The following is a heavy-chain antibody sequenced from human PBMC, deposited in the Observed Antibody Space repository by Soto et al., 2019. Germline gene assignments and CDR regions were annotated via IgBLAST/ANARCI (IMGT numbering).Heavy chain of an antibody. J-gene: IGHJ4*02. D-gene: IGHD4-17*01. CDR1: GFTFSSYS. V-gene: IGHV3-48*02. CDR2: ISSSSSTI. CDR3: ARDDYGGNWF. Sequence: EVQLVESGGGLVQPGGSLRLSCAASGFTFSSYSMNWVRQAPGKGLEWVSYISSSSSTIYYADSVKGRFTIARDNAKNSLYLQMNSLGDEDTSVYYCARDDYGGNWFWGQGTLVTVSS.